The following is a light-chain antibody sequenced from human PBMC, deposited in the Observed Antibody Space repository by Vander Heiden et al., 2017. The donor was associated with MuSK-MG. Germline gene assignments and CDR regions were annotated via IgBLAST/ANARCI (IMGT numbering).Light chain of an antibody. CDR1: SSNIAKNT. J-gene: IGLJ2*01. Sequence: QSVLTQPPSASGTPGQRVTISCSGSSSNIAKNTVNWYQQLPGTAPKLLIYRTDQRPSGVPDRFSGSKSGTSASLAISDLQSEDEADYYCAAWDDSAMQLFGGGTRLTVL. CDR3: AAWDDSAMQL. CDR2: RTD. V-gene: IGLV1-44*01.